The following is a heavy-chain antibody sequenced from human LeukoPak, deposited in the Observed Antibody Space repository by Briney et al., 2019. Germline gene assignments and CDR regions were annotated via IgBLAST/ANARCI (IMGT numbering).Heavy chain of an antibody. V-gene: IGHV3-30-3*01. CDR2: ISYDGSNK. CDR3: AKELEEMATITLGY. J-gene: IGHJ4*02. D-gene: IGHD5-24*01. CDR1: GFTFSSYA. Sequence: GRSLRLSCAASGFTFSSYAMHWVRQAPGKGLEWVAVISYDGSNKYYADSVKGRFTISRDNSKNTLYLQMNSLRAEDTAVYYCAKELEEMATITLGYWGQGTLVTVSS.